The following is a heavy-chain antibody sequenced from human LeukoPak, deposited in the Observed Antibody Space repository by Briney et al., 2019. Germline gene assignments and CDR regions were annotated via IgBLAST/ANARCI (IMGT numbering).Heavy chain of an antibody. CDR2: IWYDGSNK. J-gene: IGHJ4*02. V-gene: IGHV3-30*02. D-gene: IGHD5-18*01. Sequence: GGSLRLSCAASGFTFSSYGMHWVRQAPGKGLEWVAVIWYDGSNKYYADSVKGRFTISRDNSKNTLYLQMNSLRAEDTAVYYCAKGGYSYGETYFDYWGQGTLVTVSS. CDR1: GFTFSSYG. CDR3: AKGGYSYGETYFDY.